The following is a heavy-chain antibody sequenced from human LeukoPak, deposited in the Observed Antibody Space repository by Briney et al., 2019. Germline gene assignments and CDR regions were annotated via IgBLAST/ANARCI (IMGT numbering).Heavy chain of an antibody. V-gene: IGHV4-59*11. D-gene: IGHD3-10*01. J-gene: IGHJ4*02. CDR2: IYYSGST. CDR3: ARDPFYYGSGSYPPLDY. Sequence: SETLSLTCTVSGGSISSHYWSWIRQPPGKGLEWIGYIYYSGSTNYNPSLKSRVTIPVDTSKNQFSLKLSSVTAADTAVYFCARDPFYYGSGSYPPLDYWGRGILVTVSS. CDR1: GGSISSHY.